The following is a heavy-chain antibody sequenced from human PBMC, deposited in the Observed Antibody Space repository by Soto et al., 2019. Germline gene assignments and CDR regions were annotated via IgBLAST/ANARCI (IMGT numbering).Heavy chain of an antibody. V-gene: IGHV1-18*01. CDR3: ARRHGPTTSENWFDP. Sequence: ASVKVSFKASGYTFFTYDISWVRQAPGQGLEWMGWISTYSGDTKYAQKFQGRVTMTTDTSTTTAYLELRSLRSDDTAVYYCARRHGPTTSENWFDPWGQGTLVTVSS. CDR2: ISTYSGDT. J-gene: IGHJ5*02. D-gene: IGHD5-12*01. CDR1: GYTFFTYD.